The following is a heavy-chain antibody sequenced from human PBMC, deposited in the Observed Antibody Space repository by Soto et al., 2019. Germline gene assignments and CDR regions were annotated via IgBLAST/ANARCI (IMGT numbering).Heavy chain of an antibody. CDR1: GGSISWSF. CDR3: NYGEYYVDY. J-gene: IGHJ4*02. V-gene: IGHV4-34*01. CDR2: INHSGST. D-gene: IGHD4-17*01. Sequence: SETLSLTWAVEGGSISWSFVIWIRQPPGKGLEWIGEINHSGSTNYNPSLKSRVTISVDTSKNQFSLKLSSVTAADTAVYYCNYGEYYVDYWGQGTLVTVSS.